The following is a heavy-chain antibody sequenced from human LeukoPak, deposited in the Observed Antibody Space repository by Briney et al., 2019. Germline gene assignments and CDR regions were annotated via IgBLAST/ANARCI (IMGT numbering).Heavy chain of an antibody. CDR1: GYPFTGYY. V-gene: IGHV1-2*02. D-gene: IGHD3-10*01. CDR3: ATGAQYGLWGVPYFYYMHV. Sequence: ASVKVSCKASGYPFTGYYVHWVRQAPGHGLEWMGWINPRNGDTHSAQKFQGRVGMTGDTSITTAYMELSSLTSDDTAVYYCATGAQYGLWGVPYFYYMHVWGTGTTVTVSS. CDR2: INPRNGDT. J-gene: IGHJ6*03.